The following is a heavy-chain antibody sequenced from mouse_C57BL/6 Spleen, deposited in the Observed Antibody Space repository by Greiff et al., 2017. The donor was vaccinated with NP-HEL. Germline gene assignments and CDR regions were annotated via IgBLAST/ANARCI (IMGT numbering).Heavy chain of an antibody. CDR1: GYTFTSYW. CDR2: IDPSDSYT. V-gene: IGHV1-69*01. CDR3: ARSRKSPYAMDY. D-gene: IGHD6-2*01. Sequence: QVQLKQPGAELVMPGASVKLSCKASGYTFTSYWMHWVKQRPGQGLEWIGEIDPSDSYTNYNQKFKGKSTLTVDKSSSTAYMQLSSLTSEDSAVYYCARSRKSPYAMDYWGQGTSVTVSS. J-gene: IGHJ4*01.